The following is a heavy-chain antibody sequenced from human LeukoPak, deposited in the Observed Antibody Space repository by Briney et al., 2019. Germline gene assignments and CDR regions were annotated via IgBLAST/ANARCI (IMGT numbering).Heavy chain of an antibody. V-gene: IGHV4-4*02. J-gene: IGHJ3*02. Sequence: SETLSLTCAVSGGSISSSNWWSWVRQPPGKGLEWIGEIYHRGSTNYNPSLKSRVTISVDKSKNQFSLKLSSVTAADTAVYYCASFGTTVITFDAFDIWGQGTMVTVSS. D-gene: IGHD4-17*01. CDR2: IYHRGST. CDR1: GGSISSSNW. CDR3: ASFGTTVITFDAFDI.